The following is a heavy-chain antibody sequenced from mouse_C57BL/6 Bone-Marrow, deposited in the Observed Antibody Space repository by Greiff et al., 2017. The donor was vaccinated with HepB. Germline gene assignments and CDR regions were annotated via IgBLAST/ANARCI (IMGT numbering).Heavy chain of an antibody. D-gene: IGHD2-2*01. CDR3: ARPIYYGYEGYFDY. CDR1: GFTFSSYG. Sequence: DVMLVESGGDLVKPGGSLKLSCAASGFTFSSYGMSWVRQTPDKRLEWVATISSGGSYTYYPDSVKGRFTISRDNAKNTLYLQMSSLKSEDTAMYYCARPIYYGYEGYFDYWGQGTTLTVSS. J-gene: IGHJ2*01. CDR2: ISSGGSYT. V-gene: IGHV5-6*02.